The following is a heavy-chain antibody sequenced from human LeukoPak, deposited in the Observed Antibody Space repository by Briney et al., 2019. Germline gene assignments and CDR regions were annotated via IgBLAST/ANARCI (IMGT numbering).Heavy chain of an antibody. CDR2: IFPGDSDT. J-gene: IGHJ3*02. V-gene: IGHV5-51*01. CDR1: GYXFTTYW. D-gene: IGHD4-23*01. Sequence: GESLKISCNGSGYXFTTYWVSWARHMPGKGLKWMGIIFPGDSDTRYRPSFQGQVTISADKSISTAYLQWSSLKASDTAMYYCARRDYGGTSAAFDIWGQGTMVTVSS. CDR3: ARRDYGGTSAAFDI.